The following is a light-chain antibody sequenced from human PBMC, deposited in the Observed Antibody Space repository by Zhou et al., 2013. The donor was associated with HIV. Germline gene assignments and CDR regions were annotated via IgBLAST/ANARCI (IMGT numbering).Light chain of an antibody. CDR3: QQTYTTPSS. CDR2: ATS. J-gene: IGKJ2*04. V-gene: IGKV1-12*01. Sequence: DIQMTQSPPSVSASVGDRVTITCRASQGINTWLNWYQQKPGKAPKLLIYATSSLQSGVPSRFSGSGSGTDFTLTISSLQPEDFATYYCQQTYTTPSSFGQGTKLEIK. CDR1: QGINTW.